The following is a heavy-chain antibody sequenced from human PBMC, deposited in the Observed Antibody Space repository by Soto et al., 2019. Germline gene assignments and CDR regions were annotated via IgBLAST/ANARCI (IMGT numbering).Heavy chain of an antibody. CDR2: IYWDDDK. V-gene: IGHV2-5*02. D-gene: IGHD6-13*01. Sequence: QITLKESGPTLVKPTQTLTLTCTFSGFSLSTTGAGVGWLRQPPGKALEWLALIYWDDDKRYSPSPNSTLTITKDTSKNQVVLTMTNMDPVDTATYYCAHSLGDAAAYYYFDSWGQETLVTVSS. J-gene: IGHJ4*02. CDR3: AHSLGDAAAYYYFDS. CDR1: GFSLSTTGAG.